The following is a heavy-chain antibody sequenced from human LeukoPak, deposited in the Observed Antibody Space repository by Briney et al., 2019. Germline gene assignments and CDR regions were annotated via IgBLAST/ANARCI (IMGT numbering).Heavy chain of an antibody. Sequence: PGGSLRLSCAASGFPFSSHAMSWVRQPPGKGLEWVAAISNGKTYYADSVRGRFAISRDGSTNTVCLHMNSLRDEDTALYHCVREAGYCAPVCVKTNWFDPWGQGTLVTVSS. J-gene: IGHJ5*02. V-gene: IGHV3-23*01. D-gene: IGHD2-15*01. CDR1: GFPFSSHA. CDR2: ISNGKT. CDR3: VREAGYCAPVCVKTNWFDP.